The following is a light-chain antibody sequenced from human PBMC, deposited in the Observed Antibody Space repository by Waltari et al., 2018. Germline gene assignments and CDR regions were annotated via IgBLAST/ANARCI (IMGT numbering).Light chain of an antibody. Sequence: LSCRASQSIGTFLVWYQQKPGQAPRLLIYAAATRATGIPDRFSGSGSGTDFSLIISRLEPEDFAVYYCQHYVRLPGTFGQGTKVEIK. V-gene: IGKV3-20*01. CDR1: QSIGTF. CDR3: QHYVRLPGT. J-gene: IGKJ1*01. CDR2: AAA.